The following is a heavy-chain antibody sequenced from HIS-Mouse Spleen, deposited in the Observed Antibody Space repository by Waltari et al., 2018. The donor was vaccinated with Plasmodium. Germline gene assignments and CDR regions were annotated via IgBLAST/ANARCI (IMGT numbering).Heavy chain of an antibody. CDR3: ARDRRLAFDY. Sequence: QVQLVESGGGVVQPGRSLRISCAASGFTFHSYAMHWVRQAPGKGLEWVAVISYDGSNKYYADSVKGRFTISRDNSKNTLYLQMNSLRAEDTAVYYCARDRRLAFDYWGQGTLVTVSS. V-gene: IGHV3-30-3*01. D-gene: IGHD2-15*01. J-gene: IGHJ4*02. CDR1: GFTFHSYA. CDR2: ISYDGSNK.